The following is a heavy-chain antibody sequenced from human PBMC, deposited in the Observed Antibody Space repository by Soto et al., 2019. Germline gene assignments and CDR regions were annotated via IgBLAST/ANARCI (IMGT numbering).Heavy chain of an antibody. V-gene: IGHV1-69*13. J-gene: IGHJ6*02. CDR3: ARGNLYYDFWSGYYKLPYYYYYGMDV. CDR2: IIPIFGTA. CDR1: GGTFSSYA. D-gene: IGHD3-3*01. Sequence: ASVKVSCKASGGTFSSYAISWVRQAPGQGLEWMGGIIPIFGTANYAQKFQGRVTITADESTSTAYMELSSLRSEDTAVYYCARGNLYYDFWSGYYKLPYYYYYGMDVWGQGTTVTVSS.